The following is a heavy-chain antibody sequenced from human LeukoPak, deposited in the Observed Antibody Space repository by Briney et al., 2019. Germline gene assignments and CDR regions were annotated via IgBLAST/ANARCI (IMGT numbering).Heavy chain of an antibody. V-gene: IGHV4-30-4*08. CDR1: GGSISSGDYY. Sequence: PSETLSLTCTVSGGSISSGDYYWSWIRQPPGKGLEWIGYIYYSGSTYYNPSLKSRVTISVDTSKNHFSLKLSSVTAADTAVYYCATNRRFLEWLFFDYWGQGTLVTVSS. D-gene: IGHD3-3*01. J-gene: IGHJ4*02. CDR2: IYYSGST. CDR3: ATNRRFLEWLFFDY.